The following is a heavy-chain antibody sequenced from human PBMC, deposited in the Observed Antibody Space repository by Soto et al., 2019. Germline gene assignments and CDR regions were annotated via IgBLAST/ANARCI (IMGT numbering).Heavy chain of an antibody. V-gene: IGHV1-46*01. D-gene: IGHD6-6*01. Sequence: GASVKFSCKASGYTFTSYYMHWVRQAPGQGLEWMGIINPSGGSTSYAQKFQGRVTMTRDTSTSTVYMELSSLRSEDTAVYYCARDLLPFSSSGHDYYGMDVWGQVTTVTVSS. CDR1: GYTFTSYY. CDR3: ARDLLPFSSSGHDYYGMDV. CDR2: INPSGGST. J-gene: IGHJ6*01.